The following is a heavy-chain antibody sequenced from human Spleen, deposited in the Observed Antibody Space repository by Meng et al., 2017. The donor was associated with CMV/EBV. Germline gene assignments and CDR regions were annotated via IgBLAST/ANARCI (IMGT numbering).Heavy chain of an antibody. CDR1: GGSISSCY. D-gene: IGHD3-22*01. Sequence: CTVSGGSISSCYWRWIREPPEKGMEWIGYIYYSGSNNYGHSLKGRVTISVDTSKNQFSLKLSSVTAADTAVYYCARDSSGYPMFQHWGQGTLVTVSS. J-gene: IGHJ1*01. CDR2: IYYSGSN. V-gene: IGHV4-59*01. CDR3: ARDSSGYPMFQH.